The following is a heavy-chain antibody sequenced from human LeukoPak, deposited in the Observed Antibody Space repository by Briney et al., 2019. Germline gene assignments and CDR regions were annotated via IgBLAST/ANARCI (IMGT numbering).Heavy chain of an antibody. D-gene: IGHD6-19*01. V-gene: IGHV4-30-4*02. Sequence: SETLSLTCTVSGGSISSGDYYWSWIRQPPGKGLEWIGYIYYSGSTYYNPSLKSRVTISVDTSKNQFSLKLSSVTAADTAVYYCARVKREWLAGHDVFDIWGQGTMVTVSS. CDR1: GGSISSGDYY. CDR3: ARVKREWLAGHDVFDI. J-gene: IGHJ3*02. CDR2: IYYSGST.